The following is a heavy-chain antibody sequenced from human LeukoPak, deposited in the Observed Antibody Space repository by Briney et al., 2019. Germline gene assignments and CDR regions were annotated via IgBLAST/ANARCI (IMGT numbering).Heavy chain of an antibody. V-gene: IGHV3-30*18. CDR3: AKDYGSGGSFDY. CDR1: GFTFSSYG. D-gene: IGHD2-15*01. J-gene: IGHJ4*02. Sequence: GGSLRLSCAASGFTFSSYGMHWVRRAPGKGLEWVAVISYDGSNKYYADSVKGRFTISRDNSKNTLYLQMNSLRAEDTAVYYCAKDYGSGGSFDYWGQGTLVTVSS. CDR2: ISYDGSNK.